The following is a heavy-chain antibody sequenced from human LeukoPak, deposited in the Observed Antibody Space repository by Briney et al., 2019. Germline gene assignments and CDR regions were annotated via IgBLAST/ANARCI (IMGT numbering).Heavy chain of an antibody. CDR3: ARAYCGGDCYSLSDY. CDR1: GYSFTNYD. V-gene: IGHV1-18*01. CDR2: ISAYNGNT. Sequence: ASVKVSCKASGYSFTNYDINRVRQAPGQGLEWMGWISAYNGNTNYAQKLQGRVTMTTDTSTSTAYMELRSLRSDDTAVYYCARAYCGGDCYSLSDYWGQGTLVTVSS. J-gene: IGHJ4*02. D-gene: IGHD2-21*02.